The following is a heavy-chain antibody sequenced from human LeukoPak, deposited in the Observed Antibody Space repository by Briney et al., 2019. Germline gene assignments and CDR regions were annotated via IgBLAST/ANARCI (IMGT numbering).Heavy chain of an antibody. CDR3: ARRCSGPTCYTDAYEI. D-gene: IGHD2-2*02. V-gene: IGHV4-59*08. Sequence: SETLSLTCTVSGGSISSYYWTWIRQPPGKGLEWIGYVYSGSTDYNPSLKSRVTISVDTSNKQFSLNLSSVTAADTAVYYCARRCSGPTCYTDAYEIWGQGTMVTVSS. CDR1: GGSISSYY. CDR2: VYSGST. J-gene: IGHJ3*02.